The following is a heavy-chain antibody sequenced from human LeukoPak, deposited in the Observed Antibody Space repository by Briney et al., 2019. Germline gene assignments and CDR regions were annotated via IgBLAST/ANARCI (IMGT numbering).Heavy chain of an antibody. CDR1: GFTFDDYA. J-gene: IGHJ4*02. Sequence: GRSLRLSCAASGFTFDDYAMHWVRQAPGEGLEWVSGISWNSGSIGYADSVKGRFTISRDNAKNSLYLQMNSLRAEDTALYYCAKGGGQWLVESYFDYWGQGTLVTVSS. V-gene: IGHV3-9*01. D-gene: IGHD6-19*01. CDR2: ISWNSGSI. CDR3: AKGGGQWLVESYFDY.